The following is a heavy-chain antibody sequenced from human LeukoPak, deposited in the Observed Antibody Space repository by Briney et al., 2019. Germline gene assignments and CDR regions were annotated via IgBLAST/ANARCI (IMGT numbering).Heavy chain of an antibody. V-gene: IGHV4-59*01. CDR1: GGSISGDY. CDR2: IYYSGTGST. Sequence: SETLSLTCTVSGGSISGDYWSWIRQPPGKGLEYIGYIYYSGTGSTNYNPSLKSRVTISVDTSKNQFSLKLSSVTPADTAVYYCARLAATRGYYYHGMDVWGQGTTVTVSS. CDR3: ARLAATRGYYYHGMDV. J-gene: IGHJ6*02. D-gene: IGHD3-10*01.